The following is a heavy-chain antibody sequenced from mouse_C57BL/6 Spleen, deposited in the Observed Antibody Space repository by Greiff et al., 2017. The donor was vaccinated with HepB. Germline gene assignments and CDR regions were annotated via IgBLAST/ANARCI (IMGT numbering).Heavy chain of an antibody. CDR1: GYTFTDYY. V-gene: IGHV1-26*01. CDR2: INPNNGGT. J-gene: IGHJ2*01. Sequence: EVQLQQSGPELVKPGASVKISCKASGYTFTDYYMNWVKQSHGKSLEWIGDINPNNGGTSYNQKFKGKATFTVDKSSSTAYMELRSLTSEDSAVYYCARYGTGYWGQGTTLTVSS. CDR3: ARYGTGY. D-gene: IGHD4-1*01.